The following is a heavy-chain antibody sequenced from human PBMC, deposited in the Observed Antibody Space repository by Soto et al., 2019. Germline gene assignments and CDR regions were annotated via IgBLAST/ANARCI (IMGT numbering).Heavy chain of an antibody. D-gene: IGHD2-15*01. CDR2: IYYDGST. CDR1: GGSINSNNYY. CDR3: AKVVVAATRHTDFDS. Sequence: ETLSLTCTVSGGSINSNNYYWAWIRQPPGKGLAWIASIYYDGSTYYNPSLKSRVSISVDTSKNHFSLKLSSATAADTAVYYCAKVVVAATRHTDFDSWGQGTLVTVSS. J-gene: IGHJ4*02. V-gene: IGHV4-39*02.